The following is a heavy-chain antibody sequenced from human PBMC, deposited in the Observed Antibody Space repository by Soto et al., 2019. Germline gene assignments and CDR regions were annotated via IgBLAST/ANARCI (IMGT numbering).Heavy chain of an antibody. V-gene: IGHV3-48*01. D-gene: IGHD3-22*01. CDR1: GFTFSSYS. CDR2: ISSGSSTI. Sequence: GGSLRLSCAASGFTFSSYSMNWVRQAPGKGLEWVSYISSGSSTIYYADSVKGRFTISRDNSKNTLYLQMNSLRAEDTAVYYCASRYDSSGYRYYYGMDVWGQGTTVTVSS. CDR3: ASRYDSSGYRYYYGMDV. J-gene: IGHJ6*02.